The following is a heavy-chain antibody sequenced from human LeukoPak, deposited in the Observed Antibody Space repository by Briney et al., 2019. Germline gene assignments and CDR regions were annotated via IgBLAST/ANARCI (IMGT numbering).Heavy chain of an antibody. J-gene: IGHJ2*01. CDR1: GFTFSSYG. V-gene: IGHV3-33*01. D-gene: IGHD6-19*01. Sequence: GRSLRLSCAASGFTFSSYGMHWVRQAPGKGLEWVAVIWYDGSNKYYADSVKGRFTISRDNSKNTLYLQMNSLRAEDTAVYYCARKSDSSWKRGWYFDLWGRGTLVTVSS. CDR2: IWYDGSNK. CDR3: ARKSDSSWKRGWYFDL.